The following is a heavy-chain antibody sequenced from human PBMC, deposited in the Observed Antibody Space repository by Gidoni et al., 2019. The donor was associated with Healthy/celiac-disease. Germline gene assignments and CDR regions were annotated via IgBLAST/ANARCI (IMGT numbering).Heavy chain of an antibody. CDR2: FYDSGST. D-gene: IGHD3-10*01. Sequence: QVQLQESGPGLVKPSQTLSLTCTVSGGSIRSGDYYWRWSRQPPGKGLEWIGYFYDSGSTYYNPSLKSRVTIAVDTSKNQCSLKLSSVTAADTAVYYCARGDGSGSSYFDYWGQGTLVTVSS. J-gene: IGHJ4*02. CDR3: ARGDGSGSSYFDY. V-gene: IGHV4-30-4*01. CDR1: GGSIRSGDYY.